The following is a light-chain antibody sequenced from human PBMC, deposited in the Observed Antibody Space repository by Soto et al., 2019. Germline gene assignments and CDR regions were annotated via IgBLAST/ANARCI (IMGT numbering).Light chain of an antibody. CDR3: QQYNNWPET. J-gene: IGKJ1*01. CDR1: QSVSSN. V-gene: IGKV3-15*01. Sequence: ESVWTQSPVTRSLSPVARATLSCSASQSVSSNLAWYQQKPGQAPRLLIYGASTRATGIPARFSGSGSGTEFTLTISSLQSEDFAVYYCQQYNNWPETFGQGTKVDIK. CDR2: GAS.